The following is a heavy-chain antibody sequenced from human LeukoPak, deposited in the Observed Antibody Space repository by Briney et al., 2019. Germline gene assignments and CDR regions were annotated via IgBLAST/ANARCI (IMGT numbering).Heavy chain of an antibody. Sequence: GGSLRLSCAASGFTFSSYSMNWVRQAPGKGLEWVSSISSSSSYIYYADSVKGLFTISRDNAKNSLYLQMNSLRAEDTAVYYCARDDGSGSFPFDYWGQGTLVTVSS. V-gene: IGHV3-21*01. D-gene: IGHD3-10*01. CDR3: ARDDGSGSFPFDY. CDR1: GFTFSSYS. CDR2: ISSSSSYI. J-gene: IGHJ4*02.